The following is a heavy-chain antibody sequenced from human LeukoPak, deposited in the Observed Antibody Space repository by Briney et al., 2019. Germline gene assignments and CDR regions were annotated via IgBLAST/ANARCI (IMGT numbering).Heavy chain of an antibody. CDR3: ARASYGSYLY. D-gene: IGHD1-26*01. CDR2: IIPIFGTA. Sequence: ASVKVSCTASGGTFSIYAISWVRPAPGQGLEWMGGIIPIFGTANYAQKFQGRVTITADESTSTAYMELSSLRSEDTAVYYCARASYGSYLYWGQGTLVTVSS. V-gene: IGHV1-69*13. J-gene: IGHJ4*02. CDR1: GGTFSIYA.